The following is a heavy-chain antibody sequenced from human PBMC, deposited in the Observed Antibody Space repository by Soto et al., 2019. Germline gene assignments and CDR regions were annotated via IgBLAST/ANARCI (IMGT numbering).Heavy chain of an antibody. CDR1: GGSITSGGYY. CDR3: ARAYGDYVSSPFDY. V-gene: IGHV4-31*03. J-gene: IGHJ4*02. D-gene: IGHD4-17*01. CDR2: IYSSEST. Sequence: KPSETLSLTCTVSGGSITSGGYYWSWIRQHPGKGLEWVGYIYSSESTYYNPSLKSRVTISVDTSKNQFSLKLGSVTAADTAVYYCARAYGDYVSSPFDYWGQGTLVTVSS.